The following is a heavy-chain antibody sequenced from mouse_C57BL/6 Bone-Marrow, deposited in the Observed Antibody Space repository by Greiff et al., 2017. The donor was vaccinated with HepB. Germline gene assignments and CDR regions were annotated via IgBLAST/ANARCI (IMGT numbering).Heavy chain of an antibody. D-gene: IGHD1-1*01. Sequence: EVQLQQSGTVLARPGASVKMSCKTSGYTFTSYWMHWVKQRPGQGLEWIGAIYPGNSDTSYNQKFKGKAKLTAVTSASTAYMELSSLTYEDSAVFNSTNHYGSIYVGFAYWGQGTLVTVSA. V-gene: IGHV1-5*01. CDR2: IYPGNSDT. J-gene: IGHJ3*01. CDR3: TNHYGSIYVGFAY. CDR1: GYTFTSYW.